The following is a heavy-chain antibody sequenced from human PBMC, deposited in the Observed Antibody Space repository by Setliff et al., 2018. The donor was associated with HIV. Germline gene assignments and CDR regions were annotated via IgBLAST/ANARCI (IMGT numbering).Heavy chain of an antibody. D-gene: IGHD5-12*01. Sequence: ASVKVSCKASGYTFTSYAMHWVRQAPGQRLEWMGWINAGNGNREYSPKFQGRVTITADTSASTMYMELSSLRSEDTAVYYCARVGNNRLQFFDHWGQGTLVTVSS. CDR1: GYTFTSYA. J-gene: IGHJ4*02. CDR3: ARVGNNRLQFFDH. CDR2: INAGNGNR. V-gene: IGHV1-3*01.